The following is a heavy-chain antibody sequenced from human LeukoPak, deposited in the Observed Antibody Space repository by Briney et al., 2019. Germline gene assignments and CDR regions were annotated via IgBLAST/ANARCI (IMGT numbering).Heavy chain of an antibody. CDR1: GFTFSSYA. J-gene: IGHJ4*02. CDR2: IIGSGGST. V-gene: IGHV3-23*01. Sequence: GGSLRLSCETSGFTFSSYAMNLVRQAPVKRLEWVSSIIGSGGSTYYADSVKGRFTFSRDNSKNTLYLQMNSLRAEDTAVYYCAKEYYVLLVYALGGSFDYWGRGTLVTVSS. D-gene: IGHD2-8*02. CDR3: AKEYYVLLVYALGGSFDY.